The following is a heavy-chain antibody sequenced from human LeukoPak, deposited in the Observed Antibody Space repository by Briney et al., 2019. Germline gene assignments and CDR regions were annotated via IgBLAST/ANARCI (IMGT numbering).Heavy chain of an antibody. V-gene: IGHV4-59*08. D-gene: IGHD2-8*02. CDR2: IYYSGST. J-gene: IGHJ4*02. Sequence: SETLSLTCTVSGGSIDSRYWSWIRQPPGKGLEWIGYIYYSGSTNYNPSLKSRVTISVDTSKNQFSLKLSSVTAADTAVYFWARHGPGAHCTGFLDGWGQGTLVTVSS. CDR1: GGSIDSRY. CDR3: ARHGPGAHCTGFLDG.